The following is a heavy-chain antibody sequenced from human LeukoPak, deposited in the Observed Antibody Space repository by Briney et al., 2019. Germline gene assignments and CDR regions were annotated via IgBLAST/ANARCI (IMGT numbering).Heavy chain of an antibody. CDR1: RFTFSSYA. Sequence: PGGSLRLSCAVSRFTFSSYAMHWVRQAPRKGLEWVAAISYDGSNKYYADSVKGRFTISRDNSKNTLFLQMDSLRAEDTAVFYCARDPYDSSGYYFYFDLWGQGTLVTVSS. J-gene: IGHJ4*02. D-gene: IGHD3-22*01. CDR3: ARDPYDSSGYYFYFDL. V-gene: IGHV3-30*04. CDR2: ISYDGSNK.